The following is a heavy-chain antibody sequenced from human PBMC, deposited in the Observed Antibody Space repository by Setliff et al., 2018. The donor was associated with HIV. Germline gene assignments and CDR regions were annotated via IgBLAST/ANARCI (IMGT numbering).Heavy chain of an antibody. D-gene: IGHD2-2*01. Sequence: SVKVSCKASGGTFSSYAISWVRQAPGQGLEWMGGIIPILGIANYAQRFQGRVTITADKSTSTAYMELSSLRSEDTAVYYCARGWGACSSTSCYAPPNWFDPWGQGTLVTVSS. CDR2: IIPILGIA. J-gene: IGHJ5*02. V-gene: IGHV1-69*10. CDR3: ARGWGACSSTSCYAPPNWFDP. CDR1: GGTFSSYA.